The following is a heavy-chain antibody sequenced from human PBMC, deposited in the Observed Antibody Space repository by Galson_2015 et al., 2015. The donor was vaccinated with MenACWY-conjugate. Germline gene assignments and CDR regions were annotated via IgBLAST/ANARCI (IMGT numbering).Heavy chain of an antibody. CDR1: GFNFNMYS. CDR2: ISYDGKDK. CDR3: ARVGQERRTLLPNFGG. D-gene: IGHD3-22*01. J-gene: IGHJ4*02. Sequence: SLRLSCAASGFNFNMYSLHWIRQAPGKGIEWVAVISYDGKDKFYGDSVKGRFIILRDNSKNTVYLQMNSLRGEDTGVYFCARVGQERRTLLPNFGGWGQGTRVTVSS. V-gene: IGHV3-30*01.